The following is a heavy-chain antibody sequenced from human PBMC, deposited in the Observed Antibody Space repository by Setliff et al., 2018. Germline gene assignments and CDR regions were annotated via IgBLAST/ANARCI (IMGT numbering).Heavy chain of an antibody. D-gene: IGHD5-18*01. V-gene: IGHV4-34*01. CDR2: INHSGST. CDR3: ARGGYSYGHHYYYYMDV. J-gene: IGHJ6*03. Sequence: SETLSLTCAAYGGSFSGYYWSWIRQPPGKGLEWIGEINHSGSTNYNPSLKSRVTISVDTSKNQFSLKLSSVTAADTAVYYCARGGYSYGHHYYYYMDVWGKGTTVPV. CDR1: GGSFSGYY.